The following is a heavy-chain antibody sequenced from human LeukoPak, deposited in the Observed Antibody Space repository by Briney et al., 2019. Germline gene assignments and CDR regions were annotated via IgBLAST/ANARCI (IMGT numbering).Heavy chain of an antibody. CDR3: AKDYDSGDYVGYFDY. V-gene: IGHV3-30*02. J-gene: IGHJ4*02. CDR2: IRYDGSNK. D-gene: IGHD4-17*01. Sequence: GGSLRLSCAASGFTFSSYGMHWVRQAPGKGLEWVAFIRYDGSNKYYADSVKGRFTISRDNSKNTLYLQMNSLRAEDTAVYYCAKDYDSGDYVGYFDYWGQGTLVTVSS. CDR1: GFTFSSYG.